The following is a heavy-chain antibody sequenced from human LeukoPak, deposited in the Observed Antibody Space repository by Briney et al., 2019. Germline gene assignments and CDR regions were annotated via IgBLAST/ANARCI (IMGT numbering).Heavy chain of an antibody. D-gene: IGHD4-23*01. V-gene: IGHV3-66*01. CDR3: ARDSGGLDY. Sequence: GGSLRLSCAASGVTVGTNHMSWVRQAPGKGLEWVSIVYSGGSTYYADSVKGRFTISRDNSKNTLYLQMNSLRAGDTAVYYCARDSGGLDYWGQGTLVTVSS. CDR1: GVTVGTNH. J-gene: IGHJ4*02. CDR2: VYSGGST.